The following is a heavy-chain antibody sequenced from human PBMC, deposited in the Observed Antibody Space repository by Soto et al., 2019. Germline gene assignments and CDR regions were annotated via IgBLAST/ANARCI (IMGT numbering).Heavy chain of an antibody. CDR3: AKDKSATFGYFGY. Sequence: PGGSLRLSCVASGFTFSSYGMHWVLHAPGKGLEWVALMAYDGSNKYYADSVTGRFTISRDNSKNTLYLQMNSLRAEDTAVYYCAKDKSATFGYFGYWGQGTLVTVSS. CDR1: GFTFSSYG. CDR2: MAYDGSNK. V-gene: IGHV3-30*18. D-gene: IGHD3-10*02. J-gene: IGHJ4*02.